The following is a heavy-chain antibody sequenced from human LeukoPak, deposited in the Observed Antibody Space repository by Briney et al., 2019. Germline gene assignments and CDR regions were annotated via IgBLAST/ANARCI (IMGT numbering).Heavy chain of an antibody. CDR2: IYYSGST. D-gene: IGHD3-22*01. CDR1: GGSISSSSYY. J-gene: IGHJ2*01. CDR3: AKSPMYYYDSMGYFDL. Sequence: SETLSLTCTVSGGSISSSSYYWGWIRQPPGKGLEWIGSIYYSGSTYYNPSLKSRVTISVDTSKNQFSLKLSSVTAADTALYYCAKSPMYYYDSMGYFDLWGRGTLVTVSS. V-gene: IGHV4-39*07.